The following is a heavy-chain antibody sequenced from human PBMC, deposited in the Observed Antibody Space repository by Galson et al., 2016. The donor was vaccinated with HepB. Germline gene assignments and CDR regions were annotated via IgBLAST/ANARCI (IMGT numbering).Heavy chain of an antibody. J-gene: IGHJ4*02. CDR1: GGSISSSHW. Sequence: SETLSLTCAVSGGSISSSHWWTWVRQPPGKGLEWIGQIYHSGTTHYRPSLESRVTISVATSKNQFSLNLGSVTAADTAVYFCTRQYTGSYLDSWGQGTLVTVSS. D-gene: IGHD1-26*01. V-gene: IGHV4-4*02. CDR3: TRQYTGSYLDS. CDR2: IYHSGTT.